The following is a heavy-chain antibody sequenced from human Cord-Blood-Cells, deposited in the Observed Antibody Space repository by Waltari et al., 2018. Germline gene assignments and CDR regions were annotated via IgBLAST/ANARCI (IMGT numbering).Heavy chain of an antibody. Sequence: EVQLVESGGGLVQPGGSLRLSCAASGFTVSSNYMSWVRQAPGKGLGGVSVIYGGGKTYYADSVKGRFTNSRENYKNTLYLQMNSLRAEDTAVYYCAREGGSYYFDYWGQGTLVTVSS. V-gene: IGHV3-66*01. CDR3: AREGGSYYFDY. D-gene: IGHD1-26*01. J-gene: IGHJ4*02. CDR2: IYGGGKT. CDR1: GFTVSSNY.